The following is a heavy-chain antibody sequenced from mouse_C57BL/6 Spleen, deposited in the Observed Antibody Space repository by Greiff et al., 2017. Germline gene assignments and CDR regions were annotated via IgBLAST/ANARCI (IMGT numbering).Heavy chain of an antibody. V-gene: IGHV14-3*01. Sequence: EVQLQQSVAELVRPGASVKLSCTASGFNIKNTYMHWVKQRPEQGLAWIGRIDPANGNTKYAPKFQGKATITADTSSNTAYLQLSRLTSEDTAIYYCARARSTVVAPTGCCDVWGTGTTVTVSS. CDR1: GFNIKNTY. CDR2: IDPANGNT. CDR3: ARARSTVVAPTGCCDV. J-gene: IGHJ1*03. D-gene: IGHD1-1*01.